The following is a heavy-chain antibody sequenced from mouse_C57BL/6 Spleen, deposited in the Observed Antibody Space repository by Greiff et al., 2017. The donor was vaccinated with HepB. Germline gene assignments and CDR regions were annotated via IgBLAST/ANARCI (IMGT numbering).Heavy chain of an antibody. CDR2: IDPSDSYT. Sequence: QVQLQQPGAELVKPGASVKLSCKASGYTFTSYWMQWVKQRPGQGLEWIGEIDPSDSYTNYNQKFKGKATLTVDTSSSTAYMQLSSLTSEDSAVYYCARYGRITTVVAPDFDVWGTGTTVTVSS. V-gene: IGHV1-50*01. D-gene: IGHD1-1*01. CDR3: ARYGRITTVVAPDFDV. CDR1: GYTFTSYW. J-gene: IGHJ1*03.